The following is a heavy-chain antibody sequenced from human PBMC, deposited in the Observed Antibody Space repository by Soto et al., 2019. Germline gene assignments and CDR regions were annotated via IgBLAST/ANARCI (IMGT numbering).Heavy chain of an antibody. D-gene: IGHD3-9*01. V-gene: IGHV4-39*01. CDR2: IYYSGST. CDR1: GGSISSSSYY. CDR3: ARTFDSAFDI. Sequence: SETLSLTCTVSGGSISSSSYYWRWIRQPPGKGLEWIGSIYYSGSTYYNPSLKSRVTISVDTSKNQFSLKLSSVTAADTAVYYCARTFDSAFDIWGQGTMVTVSS. J-gene: IGHJ3*02.